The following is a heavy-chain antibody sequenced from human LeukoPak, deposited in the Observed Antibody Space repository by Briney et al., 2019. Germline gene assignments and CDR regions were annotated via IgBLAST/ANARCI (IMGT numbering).Heavy chain of an antibody. V-gene: IGHV4-59*01. CDR1: GVSICVYY. D-gene: IGHD5-12*01. Sequence: PSETLSLTCTLSGVSICVYYWRWIRRPPPKGLEWIGYIYHSGSTNYNPSLKSRVTISVDTSKSQFSLKLSSVTAADTAVYYCARGGGYASPIGYWGQGALVTVSS. CDR3: ARGGGYASPIGY. J-gene: IGHJ4*02. CDR2: IYHSGST.